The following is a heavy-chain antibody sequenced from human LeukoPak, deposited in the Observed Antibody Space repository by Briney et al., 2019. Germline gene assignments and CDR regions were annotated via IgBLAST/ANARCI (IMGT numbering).Heavy chain of an antibody. D-gene: IGHD1-26*01. CDR1: GGSINTGSYY. V-gene: IGHV4-61*01. CDR3: ARAPLGGRGLLYYLDF. CDR2: VSYTGRT. Sequence: KPSETLSLRCNVSGGSINTGSYYWSWIRQSPEKGLEWIGYVSYTGRTDYNPSLRGRATISQDTSKNQFSLSLSSVTTADTAVYYCARAPLGGRGLLYYLDFWGQGTLVTVSS. J-gene: IGHJ4*02.